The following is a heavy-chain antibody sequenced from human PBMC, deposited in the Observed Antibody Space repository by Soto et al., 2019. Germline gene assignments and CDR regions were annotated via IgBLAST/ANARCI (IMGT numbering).Heavy chain of an antibody. J-gene: IGHJ4*02. CDR2: IYYSGST. Sequence: PSETKSVTCTVAGGTIISGGCYWSWIRKHPGKGLEWIGYIYYSGSTYYNPSLKSRVTISVDTSKNQFSLKLNSVTAADTAVYSCARHVVYNSGWIYYFDYWGQGTLVTVSS. CDR3: ARHVVYNSGWIYYFDY. CDR1: GGTIISGGCY. V-gene: IGHV4-30-4*08. D-gene: IGHD6-19*01.